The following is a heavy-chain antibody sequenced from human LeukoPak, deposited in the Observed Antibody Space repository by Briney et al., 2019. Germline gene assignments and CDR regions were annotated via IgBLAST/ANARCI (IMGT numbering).Heavy chain of an antibody. J-gene: IGHJ5*02. Sequence: PGGSLRLSCAASGFTVSSNYMSWVRQAPGKGLEWVSVIYSGGSTYYADSVKGRFTIPRDNSKNTLYLQMNSLRAEDTAVYYCARMYYYGSGMGFDPWGQGTLVTVSS. D-gene: IGHD3-10*01. V-gene: IGHV3-66*01. CDR1: GFTVSSNY. CDR2: IYSGGST. CDR3: ARMYYYGSGMGFDP.